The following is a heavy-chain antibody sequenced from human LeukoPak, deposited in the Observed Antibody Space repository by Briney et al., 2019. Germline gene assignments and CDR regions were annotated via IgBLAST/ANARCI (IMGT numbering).Heavy chain of an antibody. V-gene: IGHV4-39*07. CDR2: IYYTGNT. Sequence: SETLSLTCTVSGVSISSSYSYWGWIRQPPGMGLEWIGSIYYTGNTYYNASLKSRVTISVDTSKNQFSLKLSSVTAADTAVYYCARCSGDLGAGTFAFDIWGQGTMVTVSS. J-gene: IGHJ3*02. CDR1: GVSISSSYSY. CDR3: ARCSGDLGAGTFAFDI. D-gene: IGHD6-19*01.